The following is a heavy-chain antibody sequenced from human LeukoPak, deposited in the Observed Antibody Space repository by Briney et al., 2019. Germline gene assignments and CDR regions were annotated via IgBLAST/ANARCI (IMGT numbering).Heavy chain of an antibody. V-gene: IGHV1-18*01. CDR1: GYTFTSYG. CDR2: ISAYNGNT. Sequence: ASVKVSCKASGYTFTSYGISWVRQAPGQGLEWMGWISAYNGNTNYARKLQGRVTMTTDTSTSTAYMELRSLRSDDTAVYYCARGSDPRTGELALDYWGQGTLVTVSS. D-gene: IGHD1-26*01. CDR3: ARGSDPRTGELALDY. J-gene: IGHJ4*02.